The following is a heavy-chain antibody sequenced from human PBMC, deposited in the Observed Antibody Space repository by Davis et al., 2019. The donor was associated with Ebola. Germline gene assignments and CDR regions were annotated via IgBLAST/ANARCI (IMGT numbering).Heavy chain of an antibody. CDR1: GFTFSNFT. V-gene: IGHV3-23*01. CDR2: FGASAGNT. CDR3: AKTSVGGYSDYYFDY. J-gene: IGHJ4*02. D-gene: IGHD3-22*01. Sequence: GESLKISCAASGFTFSNFTMNWVRQAPGKGLEWVSAFGASAGNTYYADSVKGRFTISRDNSKNTLYLQMNSLRAEDTAVYYCAKTSVGGYSDYYFDYWGQGTLVTVSS.